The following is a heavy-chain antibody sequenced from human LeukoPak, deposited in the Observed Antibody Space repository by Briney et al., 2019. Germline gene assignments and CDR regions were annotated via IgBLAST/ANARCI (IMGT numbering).Heavy chain of an antibody. CDR1: GGSFTNYY. CDR3: ARHGWAAAGPFDY. V-gene: IGHV4-59*08. D-gene: IGHD6-13*01. CDR2: IYYSGST. J-gene: IGHJ4*02. Sequence: SETLSLTCTVSGGSFTNYYWSWIRQPPGKGLEWIGYIYYSGSTNYNPSLKSRVTISVDTSKNQFSLKLSSVTAADTAVYYCARHGWAAAGPFDYWGQGTLVTVSS.